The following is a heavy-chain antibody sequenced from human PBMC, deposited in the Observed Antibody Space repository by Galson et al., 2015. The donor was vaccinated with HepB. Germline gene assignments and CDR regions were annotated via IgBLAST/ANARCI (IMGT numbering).Heavy chain of an antibody. V-gene: IGHV3-30-3*01. CDR2: ISYDGNIK. CDR1: GFTFTSYS. CDR3: CSSRRTGPRGRHLDY. Sequence: SLRLSCAASGFTFTSYSMHWVRQAPGKGLDWVAVISYDGNIKYYADPVKGRFTISRDNSKDTLYLQMNSLRTEDTAVYYCCSSRRTGPRGRHLDYWGQGTLVTVPS. D-gene: IGHD2-15*01. J-gene: IGHJ4*02.